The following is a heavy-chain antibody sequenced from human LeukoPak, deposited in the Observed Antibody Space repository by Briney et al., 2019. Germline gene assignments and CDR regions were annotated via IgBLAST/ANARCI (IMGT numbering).Heavy chain of an antibody. D-gene: IGHD3-10*01. CDR2: TIPIFGTA. CDR1: GGTFSSYA. CDR3: ARDQFYGSGRGWFDP. J-gene: IGHJ5*02. V-gene: IGHV1-69*05. Sequence: SVKVSCKASGGTFSSYAISWVRQAPGQGLEWMGRTIPIFGTANYAQKFQGRVTITTDESTSTAYMELSSLRSEDTAVYYCARDQFYGSGRGWFDPWGQGTLVTVSS.